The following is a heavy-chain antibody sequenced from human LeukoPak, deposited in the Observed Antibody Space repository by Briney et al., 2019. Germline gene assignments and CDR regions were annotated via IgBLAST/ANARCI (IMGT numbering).Heavy chain of an antibody. CDR1: GFTFSSYG. CDR2: ISYDGSNK. J-gene: IGHJ3*02. V-gene: IGHV3-30*18. CDR3: AKMSGIAVADLVASFFDI. D-gene: IGHD6-19*01. Sequence: GGSLRLSCAASGFTFSSYGMHWVRQAPGKGLEWVAVISYDGSNKYYADSVKGRFTISRDNSKNTLYLQMNSLRAEDTAVYYCAKMSGIAVADLVASFFDIWGQGTMVTVSS.